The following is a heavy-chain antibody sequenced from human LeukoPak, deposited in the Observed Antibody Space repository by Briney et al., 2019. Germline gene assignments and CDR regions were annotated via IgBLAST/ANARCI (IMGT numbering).Heavy chain of an antibody. CDR1: GYSISSGYY. D-gene: IGHD1-26*01. CDR3: ARHRSGSPVSAFDI. Sequence: SETLSLTCAVSGYSISSGYYWGWIRQPPGKGLEWIGRIYHSGGTYYNPSLKSRVTISVDTSKNQFSLKLSSVTAADTAVYYCARHRSGSPVSAFDIWGQGTMVTVSS. V-gene: IGHV4-38-2*01. J-gene: IGHJ3*02. CDR2: IYHSGGT.